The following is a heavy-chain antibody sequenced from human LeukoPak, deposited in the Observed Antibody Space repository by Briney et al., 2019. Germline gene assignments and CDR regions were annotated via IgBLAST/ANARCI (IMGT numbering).Heavy chain of an antibody. Sequence: SGTLSLTCTVSGGSISSSSYYWGWIRQPPGKGLEWIGSIYYSGSTYYNPSLKSRVTISVDTSKNQFSLKLSSVTAADTAVYYCARVAVVGATRRSFDYWGQGTLVTVSS. CDR1: GGSISSSSYY. J-gene: IGHJ4*02. CDR2: IYYSGST. CDR3: ARVAVVGATRRSFDY. V-gene: IGHV4-39*07. D-gene: IGHD1-26*01.